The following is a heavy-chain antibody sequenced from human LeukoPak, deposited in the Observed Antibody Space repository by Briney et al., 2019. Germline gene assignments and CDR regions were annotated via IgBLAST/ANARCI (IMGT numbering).Heavy chain of an antibody. V-gene: IGHV4-34*01. J-gene: IGHJ6*03. CDR3: ARGTTVTPLGLYQYSYYMDV. CDR1: GGSFSGYY. Sequence: SETLSLTCAVYGGSFSGYYWTWIRQPPGKGLEWMGGINHSGSTNYNSSLKSRVTISVDTPKNQFSLKLRSVTAADTAVYYCARGTTVTPLGLYQYSYYMDVWGKGTTVTVSS. CDR2: INHSGST. D-gene: IGHD4-17*01.